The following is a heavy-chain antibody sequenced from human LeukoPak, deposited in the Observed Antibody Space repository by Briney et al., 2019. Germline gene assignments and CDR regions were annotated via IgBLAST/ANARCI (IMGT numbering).Heavy chain of an antibody. Sequence: ASVKVSCKASGYTFTGYYMHWVRQAPGQGLEWMGWINPNSGGTNYAQKLQGRVTMTRDTSISTAYMELSRLRSDDTAVYYCARSPAPIVVVPAAIEVFDYWGQGTLVTVSS. CDR3: ARSPAPIVVVPAAIEVFDY. V-gene: IGHV1-2*02. D-gene: IGHD2-2*01. CDR2: INPNSGGT. J-gene: IGHJ4*02. CDR1: GYTFTGYY.